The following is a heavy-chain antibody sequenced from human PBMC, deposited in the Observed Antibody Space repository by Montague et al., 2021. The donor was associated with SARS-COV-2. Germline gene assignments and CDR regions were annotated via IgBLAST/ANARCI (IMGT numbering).Heavy chain of an antibody. J-gene: IGHJ4*02. CDR1: GDSIINIKTSY. CDR2: IFHTGTS. Sequence: SETLSLTCNVSGDSIINIKTSYWGWIRLPPGKGLEWIGYIFHTGTSSYQASLKSRVTMSVDTSKTQFSLKLTSVTAADTAVYFCAQVNRRLGGVSFDSWGKGALVTVSS. D-gene: IGHD3-16*01. CDR3: AQVNRRLGGVSFDS. V-gene: IGHV4-61*05.